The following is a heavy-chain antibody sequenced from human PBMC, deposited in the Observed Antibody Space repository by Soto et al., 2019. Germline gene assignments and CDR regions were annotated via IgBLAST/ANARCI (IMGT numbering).Heavy chain of an antibody. CDR2: IYYSGST. Sequence: QLQLQESGPGLVKPSEALSLTCSVSGGSISSSSYYWGWIRQPPGKGLEWIGSIYYSGSTYYHPSLKIRLTISIDKSKSQFALKLSSLTAADTAVYCCARLEGLATISYYFDFWGQGTLVTVSS. D-gene: IGHD3-9*01. CDR1: GGSISSSSYY. CDR3: ARLEGLATISYYFDF. V-gene: IGHV4-39*01. J-gene: IGHJ4*02.